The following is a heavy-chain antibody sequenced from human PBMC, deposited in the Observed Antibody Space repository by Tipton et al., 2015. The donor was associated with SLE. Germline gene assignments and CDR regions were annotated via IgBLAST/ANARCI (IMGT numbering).Heavy chain of an antibody. CDR2: IKSKTDGGTT. J-gene: IGHJ4*02. CDR1: GFTFSNAW. V-gene: IGHV3-15*01. D-gene: IGHD3-22*01. Sequence: GSLRLSCAASGFTFSNAWMSWVRQAPGKGLEWVGRIKSKTDGGTTDYAAPVKGRFTISRDDSKNTLYLQMNSLKTEDSAVYYCTTALETYYYDSSGYSFAYWGQRTLVTVSS. CDR3: TTALETYYYDSSGYSFAY.